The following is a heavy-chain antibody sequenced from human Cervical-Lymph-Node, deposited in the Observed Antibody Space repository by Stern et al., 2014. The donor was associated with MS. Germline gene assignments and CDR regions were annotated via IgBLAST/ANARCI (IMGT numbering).Heavy chain of an antibody. V-gene: IGHV3-23*04. J-gene: IGHJ4*02. Sequence: EVQLEESGGGLVQPGGSLRLSCAASGFTFSSYAMGWVRQVPGKGLEWVSATSGSGGSTYYADSVQGRVTISRENSTNTLDLRMNSLRAEDTAVYYCAKGPQYFYDSSDYFDSWGQGTPVTVSS. D-gene: IGHD3-22*01. CDR2: TSGSGGST. CDR3: AKGPQYFYDSSDYFDS. CDR1: GFTFSSYA.